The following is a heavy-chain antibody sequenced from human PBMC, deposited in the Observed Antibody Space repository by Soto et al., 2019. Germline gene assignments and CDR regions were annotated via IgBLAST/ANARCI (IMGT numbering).Heavy chain of an antibody. D-gene: IGHD2-15*01. Sequence: AASVKVSCKASGYTFTSYGISWVRQAPGQGLEWMGWISAYNGNTNYAQKLQGRVTMTTDTSTSTAYMELRSLRSDDTAVYYCARGALPTDSSAGSCTFAYGAQEPRVTASS. J-gene: IGHJ4*02. CDR2: ISAYNGNT. CDR1: GYTFTSYG. V-gene: IGHV1-18*01. CDR3: ARGALPTDSSAGSCTFAY.